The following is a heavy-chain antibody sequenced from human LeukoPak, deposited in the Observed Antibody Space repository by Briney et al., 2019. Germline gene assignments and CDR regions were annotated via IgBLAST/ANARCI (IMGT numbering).Heavy chain of an antibody. CDR1: GFNFTTYG. CDR2: VWYDGTIK. CDR3: AKRGSDGSGSYYTRD. V-gene: IGHV3-33*06. J-gene: IGHJ4*02. D-gene: IGHD3-10*01. Sequence: PGRSVRLSCAASGFNFTTYGMHWVRQAPGKGLEWVALVWYDGTIKYYADSVKGRFTISRDNSKNTLFLQMNILRAEDTAVYYCAKRGSDGSGSYYTRDWGQGTLVTVSS.